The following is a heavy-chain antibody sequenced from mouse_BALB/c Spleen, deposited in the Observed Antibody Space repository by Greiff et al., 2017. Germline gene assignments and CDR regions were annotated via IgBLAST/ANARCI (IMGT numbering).Heavy chain of an antibody. V-gene: IGHV1S137*01. CDR2: ISTYYGDA. CDR3: ARYDGAMDY. Sequence: QVQLKASGAELVRPGVSVKISCKGSGYTFTDYAMHWVKQSHAKSLEWIGVISTYYGDASYNQKFKGKATMTVDKSSSTAYMELARLTSEDSAIYYCARYDGAMDYWGQGTSVTVSS. J-gene: IGHJ4*01. D-gene: IGHD2-14*01. CDR1: GYTFTDYA.